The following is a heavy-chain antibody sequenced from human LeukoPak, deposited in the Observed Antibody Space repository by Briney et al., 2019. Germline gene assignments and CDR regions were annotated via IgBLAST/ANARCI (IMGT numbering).Heavy chain of an antibody. Sequence: ASVKVSCKASGYTFTSSDINWVRQAAGQGLEWMGWINPNSGRTGYAQKFQGRVTMTENTCISTAYMELSRQGLDDTAVYYCARGRSGLAAAGTYDYWGQGTLITVSS. CDR2: INPNSGRT. CDR3: ARGRSGLAAAGTYDY. J-gene: IGHJ4*02. V-gene: IGHV1-8*01. D-gene: IGHD6-13*01. CDR1: GYTFTSSD.